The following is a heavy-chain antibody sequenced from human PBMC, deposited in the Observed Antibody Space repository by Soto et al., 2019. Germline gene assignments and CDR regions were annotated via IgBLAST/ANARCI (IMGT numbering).Heavy chain of an antibody. CDR1: GGSFSGYY. V-gene: IGHV4-34*01. D-gene: IGHD7-27*01. CDR2: INHSGST. CDR3: ARANKWGLHPLYYYFDY. Sequence: SETLSLTCAVYGGSFSGYYWSWIRQPPGKGLEWIGEINHSGSTNYNPSLKSRVTISVDTSKNQFSLKLSSVTAADTAVYYCARANKWGLHPLYYYFDYWGQGTLVPSPQ. J-gene: IGHJ4*02.